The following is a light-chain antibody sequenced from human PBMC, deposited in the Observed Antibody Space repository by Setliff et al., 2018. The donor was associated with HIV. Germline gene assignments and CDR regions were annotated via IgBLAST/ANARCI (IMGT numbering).Light chain of an antibody. J-gene: IGLJ1*01. CDR2: DVS. CDR3: SSYTGGSTYV. CDR1: SSDVGGFNY. Sequence: QSVLTQPASVSGSPGQSITISRTGTSSDVGGFNYVCWYQQHPGKAPKLMIYDVSNRPSGVSNRFSGSKSGNMASLTISGLQAEDEADYYCSSYTGGSTYVFGTGTKVTVL. V-gene: IGLV2-14*03.